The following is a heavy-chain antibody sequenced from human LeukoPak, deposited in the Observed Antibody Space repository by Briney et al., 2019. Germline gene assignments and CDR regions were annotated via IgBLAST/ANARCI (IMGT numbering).Heavy chain of an antibody. J-gene: IGHJ4*02. CDR2: IYYSGST. V-gene: IGHV4-59*12. CDR1: GGSISSYY. CDR3: ASQGATHAFFDY. D-gene: IGHD1-26*01. Sequence: SETLSLTCTVSGGSISSYYWSWIRQPPGKGLEWIGYIYYSGSTNYNPSLKSRVTISVDTSKNQFSLKLSSVTAADTAVYYCASQGATHAFFDYWGQGTLVTVSS.